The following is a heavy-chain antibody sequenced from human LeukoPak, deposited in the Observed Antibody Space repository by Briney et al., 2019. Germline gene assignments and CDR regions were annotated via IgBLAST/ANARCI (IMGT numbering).Heavy chain of an antibody. CDR1: GGTFSSYA. V-gene: IGHV1-69*05. J-gene: IGHJ4*02. Sequence: SVKVSCKASGGTFSSYAISWVRQAPGQGLECMGGIIPIFGTANYAQKFQGRVTITTDESTSTAYMELSSLRSEDTAVYYCARGATTVTTLDYWGQGTLVTVSS. CDR3: ARGATTVTTLDY. D-gene: IGHD4-11*01. CDR2: IIPIFGTA.